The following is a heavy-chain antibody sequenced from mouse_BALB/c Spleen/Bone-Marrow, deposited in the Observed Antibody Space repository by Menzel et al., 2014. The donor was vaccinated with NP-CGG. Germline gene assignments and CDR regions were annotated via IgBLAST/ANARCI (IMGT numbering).Heavy chain of an antibody. CDR2: IRNKANGYTT. Sequence: EVKLMESGGGLVQPGGSLRLSCATSGFTFTGYYMNWVRQPPGKALEWLGFIRNKANGYTTEYSASVKGRFTISRDNSQNILYLQMNTLRAEDSATYYCARDKGRVFFDYWGQGTTLTVSS. V-gene: IGHV7-3*02. CDR3: ARDKGRVFFDY. J-gene: IGHJ2*01. CDR1: GFTFTGYY.